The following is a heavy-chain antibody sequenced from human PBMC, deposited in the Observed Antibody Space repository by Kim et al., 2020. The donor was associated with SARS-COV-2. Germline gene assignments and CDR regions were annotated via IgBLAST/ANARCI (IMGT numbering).Heavy chain of an antibody. CDR2: IIPIFGTA. J-gene: IGHJ4*02. CDR1: GGTFSSYA. CDR3: ASQYYYDSSGYYQFDY. D-gene: IGHD3-22*01. V-gene: IGHV1-69*13. Sequence: SVKVSCKASGGTFSSYAISWVRQAPGQGLEWMGGIIPIFGTANYAQKFQGRVTITADESTSTAYMELSSLRSEDTAVYYCASQYYYDSSGYYQFDYWGQGTLVTVSS.